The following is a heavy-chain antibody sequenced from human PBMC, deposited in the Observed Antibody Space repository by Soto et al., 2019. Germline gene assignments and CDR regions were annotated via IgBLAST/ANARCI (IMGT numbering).Heavy chain of an antibody. D-gene: IGHD6-13*01. V-gene: IGHV5-10-1*04. CDR2: IDPSDSYT. Sequence: GESLKISCKGSGYSFTSYWISWVRQMPGKGLEWMGRIDPSDSYTNYSPSFQGQDTISADKSISTAYLQWSSLKASDTAMYYCARTSAAGKYYYGMDVWGQGTTVTVSS. J-gene: IGHJ6*02. CDR1: GYSFTSYW. CDR3: ARTSAAGKYYYGMDV.